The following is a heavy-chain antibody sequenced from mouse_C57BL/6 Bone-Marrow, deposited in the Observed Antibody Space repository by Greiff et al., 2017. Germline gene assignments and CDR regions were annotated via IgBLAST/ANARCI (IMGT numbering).Heavy chain of an antibody. V-gene: IGHV1-55*01. CDR3: ASTSYLWLRLCDY. Sequence: QVQLQQPGAELVKPGASVKMSCKASGYTFTSYWITWVKQRPGQGLEWIGDIYPGSGNTNYNEKFKSKATLTVDTSSSTAYMQLRSLTSEDSAVYFCASTSYLWLRLCDYWGRGNTLPVSS. CDR2: IYPGSGNT. J-gene: IGHJ2*01. D-gene: IGHD2-2*01. CDR1: GYTFTSYW.